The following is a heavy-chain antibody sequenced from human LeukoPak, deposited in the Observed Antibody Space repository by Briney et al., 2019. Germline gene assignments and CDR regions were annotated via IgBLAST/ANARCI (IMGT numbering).Heavy chain of an antibody. CDR3: ARKRITMVRGVIRFYYYYGMDV. Sequence: ASVKVSCKASGYTFTSYDINWVRQATGQGLEWMGWMNPNSGNTGYAQKFQGRVTMTRNTSISTAYMELSSLRSEDTAVYYCARKRITMVRGVIRFYYYYGMDVWGQGTTVTVSS. D-gene: IGHD3-10*01. V-gene: IGHV1-8*01. J-gene: IGHJ6*02. CDR1: GYTFTSYD. CDR2: MNPNSGNT.